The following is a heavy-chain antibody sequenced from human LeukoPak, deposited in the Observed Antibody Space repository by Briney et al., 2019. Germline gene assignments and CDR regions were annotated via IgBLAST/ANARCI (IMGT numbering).Heavy chain of an antibody. CDR1: GGTFSSYA. J-gene: IGHJ4*02. CDR2: IIPILGIA. Sequence: ASVKVSCKASGGTFSSYAISWVRQAPGQGLEWMGRIIPILGIANYAQKFQGRVTITADKSTSTAYMELSSLRSEDTAVYYCARHHQTTVTDFDYWGQGTLVTVSS. CDR3: ARHHQTTVTDFDY. D-gene: IGHD4-17*01. V-gene: IGHV1-69*04.